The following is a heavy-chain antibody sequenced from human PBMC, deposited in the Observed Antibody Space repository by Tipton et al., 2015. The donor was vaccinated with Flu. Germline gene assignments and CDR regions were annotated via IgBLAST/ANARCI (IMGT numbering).Heavy chain of an antibody. J-gene: IGHJ6*02. D-gene: IGHD2-15*01. CDR1: RASVSDRIW. V-gene: IGHV4-4*02. Sequence: TLSLTCTVSRASVSDRIWWAGVRQAPGQGPEWIGRVYRDGTTSYSLSLRSRATLSIDKSKNQFSLKLNSLTAADTAVYYCARGCRYCSGGRRDVMDVWGQGTTVTVSS. CDR3: ARGCRYCSGGRRDVMDV. CDR2: VYRDGTT.